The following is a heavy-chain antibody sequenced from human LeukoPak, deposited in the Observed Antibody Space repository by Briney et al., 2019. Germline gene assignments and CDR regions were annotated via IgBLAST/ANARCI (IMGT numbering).Heavy chain of an antibody. CDR2: IRSKANSYAT. D-gene: IGHD6-13*01. V-gene: IGHV3-73*01. Sequence: QPGGSLKLSCAASGFTFSGSAMHWVRQASGKGLEWVARIRSKANSYATAYAASVKGRFTISRDDSKNTAYLQMNSLKTEDTAVYYCTRLLGAADTTWGQGTLVTVSS. CDR1: GFTFSGSA. CDR3: TRLLGAADTT. J-gene: IGHJ5*02.